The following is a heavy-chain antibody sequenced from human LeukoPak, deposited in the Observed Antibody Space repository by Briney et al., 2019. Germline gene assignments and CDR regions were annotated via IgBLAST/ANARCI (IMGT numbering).Heavy chain of an antibody. CDR3: AKTYYYGSGSPADAFDV. D-gene: IGHD3-10*01. CDR2: IYPDDSDT. V-gene: IGHV5-51*01. Sequence: GESLKISCKASGYTFTDYCIGWVRQLPGKGLEWMGIIYPDDSDTRYSPSFEGQVTISADKSVSTAYLQWSSLKASDTAMYYCAKTYYYGSGSPADAFDVWGQGTVVTISS. CDR1: GYTFTDYC. J-gene: IGHJ3*01.